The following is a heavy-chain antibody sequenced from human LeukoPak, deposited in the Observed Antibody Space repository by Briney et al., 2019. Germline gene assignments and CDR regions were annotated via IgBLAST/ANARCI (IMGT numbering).Heavy chain of an antibody. D-gene: IGHD6-13*01. V-gene: IGHV4-39*07. CDR3: AREPVSSSWYFDY. J-gene: IGHJ4*02. CDR2: IYYSGNT. CDR1: GGSISSTTYY. Sequence: SETLSLTCTVSGGSISSTTYYWGWIRQPPGKGLEWIGSIYYSGNTYHNPSLKSRVTISVDTSKNQFSLKLSSVTAADTAVYYCAREPVSSSWYFDYWGQGTLVTVSS.